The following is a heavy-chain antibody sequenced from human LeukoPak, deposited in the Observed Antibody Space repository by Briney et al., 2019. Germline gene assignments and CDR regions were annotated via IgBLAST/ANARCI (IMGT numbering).Heavy chain of an antibody. D-gene: IGHD2-2*01. CDR3: ARHGRGYCSSTSCNDAFDI. J-gene: IGHJ3*02. V-gene: IGHV4-59*08. CDR1: GGSISSYY. Sequence: SETLSLTCTVSGGSISSYYWSWIRQPPGKGLEWIGYIYYSGSTNYNPSLKSRVTISVDTSKNQFSLKLSSVTAADTAVYYCARHGRGYCSSTSCNDAFDIWGQGTMVTVFS. CDR2: IYYSGST.